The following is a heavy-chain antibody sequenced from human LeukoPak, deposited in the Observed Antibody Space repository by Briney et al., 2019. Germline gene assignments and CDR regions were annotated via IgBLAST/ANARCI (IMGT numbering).Heavy chain of an antibody. CDR1: GSMFTNYW. V-gene: IGHV5-51*01. J-gene: IGHJ4*02. CDR2: IYPGDSDT. CDR3: ARRQGCSSTSCPPDS. Sequence: GTSLLISWKGFGSMFTNYWIGGVRQLPGKGLEWMGIIYPGDSDTRYSPSFQGQVTMSADKSINTAYLQWSSLKASDTAMYYCARRQGCSSTSCPPDSWGQGTLVTVSS. D-gene: IGHD2-2*01.